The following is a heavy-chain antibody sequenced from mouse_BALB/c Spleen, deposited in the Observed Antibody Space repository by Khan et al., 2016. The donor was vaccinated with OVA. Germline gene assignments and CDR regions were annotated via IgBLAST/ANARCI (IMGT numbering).Heavy chain of an antibody. J-gene: IGHJ4*01. CDR3: ASELGRYYAMDY. D-gene: IGHD4-1*01. V-gene: IGHV3-2*02. Sequence: EVQLQESGPGLVKPSQSLSLTCTVTGYSITSDYARNWIRQFPGNKLEWMGYISYSDTTTYTPSLKSRITITPDTSKHQSFLHLNSVTTEDTATYCCASELGRYYAMDYRGQETSVTVSS. CDR2: ISYSDTT. CDR1: GYSITSDYA.